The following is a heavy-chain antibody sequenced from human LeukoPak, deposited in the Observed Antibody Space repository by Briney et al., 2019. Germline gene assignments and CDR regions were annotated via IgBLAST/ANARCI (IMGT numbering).Heavy chain of an antibody. CDR2: ISGSGGST. V-gene: IGHV3-23*01. CDR1: GFTFSSYA. CDR3: AKDRFGSTSSMRGYFDY. D-gene: IGHD2-2*01. J-gene: IGHJ4*02. Sequence: PGGSLRLSCAASGFTFSSYAMSWVRQAPGKGLEWASAISGSGGSTYYADSVKGRFTISRDNSKNTLYLQMNSLRAEDTAVYYCAKDRFGSTSSMRGYFDYWGQGTLVTVSS.